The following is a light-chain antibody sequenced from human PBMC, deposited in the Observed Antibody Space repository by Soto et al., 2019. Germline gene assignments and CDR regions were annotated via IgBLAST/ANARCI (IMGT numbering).Light chain of an antibody. CDR3: QQYYSTPLT. J-gene: IGKJ4*01. CDR1: QSVLYSSNNKNY. V-gene: IGKV4-1*01. Sequence: DTVMTHSPASLAFSLCERPTINCKSSQSVLYSSNNKNYLAWYQQKPGQPPKLLIYWASTRESGVPDRFSGSGSGTDFTLTISSLQAEDVAVYYCQQYYSTPLTFGGGSNVDIK. CDR2: WAS.